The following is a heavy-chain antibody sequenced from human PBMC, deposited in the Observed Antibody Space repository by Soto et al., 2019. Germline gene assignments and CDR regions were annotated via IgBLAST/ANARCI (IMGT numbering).Heavy chain of an antibody. CDR2: ISYDGSNK. CDR3: AKGEDYYGSGSPYYGMDV. CDR1: GFTFSSYG. D-gene: IGHD3-10*01. Sequence: QVQLVESGGGVVQSGMSLRLSCAASGFTFSSYGMHWVRQAPGKGLEWVAVISYDGSNKYYADSVKGRFTISRDSSKNTLYLEMNSLRPEDTAVYYCAKGEDYYGSGSPYYGMDVWGQGTTVTVSS. J-gene: IGHJ6*02. V-gene: IGHV3-30*18.